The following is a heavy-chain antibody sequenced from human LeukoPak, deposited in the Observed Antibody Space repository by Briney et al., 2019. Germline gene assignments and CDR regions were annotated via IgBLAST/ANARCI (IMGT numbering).Heavy chain of an antibody. CDR2: ISSSSSYI. CDR3: ARDLDSSGWEPIDY. CDR1: GFTFSSYD. D-gene: IGHD6-19*01. J-gene: IGHJ4*02. V-gene: IGHV3-21*01. Sequence: GGSLRLSCAASGFTFSSYDMHWVRQAPGKGLEWVSSISSSSSYIYYADSVKGRFTISRDNAKNSLYLQMNSLRAEDTAVYYCARDLDSSGWEPIDYWGQGTLVTVSS.